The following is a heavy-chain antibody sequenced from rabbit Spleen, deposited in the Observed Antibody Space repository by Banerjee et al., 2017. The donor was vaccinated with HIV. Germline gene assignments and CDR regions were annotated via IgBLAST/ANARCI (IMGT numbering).Heavy chain of an antibody. CDR2: IYAAKGST. CDR3: ARAIVPWLGLTRLDL. Sequence: QEQLVETGGGLVQPGGSLTLSCKASGVDFTTYYITWVRQAPGKGLEWIGIIYAAKGSTDYASWVNGRFTISSDNAQSTVDLKMTSLTAADTATYFCARAIVPWLGLTRLDLWGQGTLVTVS. J-gene: IGHJ3*01. V-gene: IGHV1S47*01. CDR1: GVDFTTYY. D-gene: IGHD4-1*01.